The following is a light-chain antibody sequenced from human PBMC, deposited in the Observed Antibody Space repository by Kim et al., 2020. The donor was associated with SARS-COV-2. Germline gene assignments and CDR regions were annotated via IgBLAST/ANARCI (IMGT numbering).Light chain of an antibody. CDR3: QQRGS. Sequence: GTRLCSQGASATRSCRASKGVSNYLAWYQQKPGQAPRLLIDEASRRAAGIPARFSGSGSGTDFTLTISRLEPGDSAVYFCQQRGSFGQGTRLEIK. CDR1: KGVSNY. CDR2: EAS. J-gene: IGKJ5*01. V-gene: IGKV3-11*01.